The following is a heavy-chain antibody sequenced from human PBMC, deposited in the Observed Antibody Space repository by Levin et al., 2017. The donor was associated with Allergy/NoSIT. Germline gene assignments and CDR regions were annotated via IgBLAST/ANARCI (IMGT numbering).Heavy chain of an antibody. D-gene: IGHD3-9*01. CDR3: ARVLPLPHYDILTGPNWFDP. J-gene: IGHJ5*02. CDR2: IKQDGSEK. CDR1: GFTFSSYW. Sequence: PGGSLRLSCAASGFTFSSYWMSWVRQAPGKGLEWVANIKQDGSEKYYVDSVKGRFTISRDNAKNSLYLQMNSLRAEDTAVYYCARVLPLPHYDILTGPNWFDPWGQGTLVTVSS. V-gene: IGHV3-7*04.